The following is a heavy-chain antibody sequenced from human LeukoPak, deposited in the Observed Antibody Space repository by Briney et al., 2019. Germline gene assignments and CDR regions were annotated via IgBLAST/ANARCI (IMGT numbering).Heavy chain of an antibody. D-gene: IGHD5-18*01. V-gene: IGHV3-30*18. CDR2: ISYDGSNK. J-gene: IGHJ4*02. Sequence: PGGSLRLSCAASGFTFSSCGMHWVRQAPGKGLEWVGVISYDGSNKYYADSVKGRFTISRDNSKNTLYLQMNSLRAEDTAVYYCAKDRGNRGRGYSYGYGYWGQGTLVTVSS. CDR3: AKDRGNRGRGYSYGYGY. CDR1: GFTFSSCG.